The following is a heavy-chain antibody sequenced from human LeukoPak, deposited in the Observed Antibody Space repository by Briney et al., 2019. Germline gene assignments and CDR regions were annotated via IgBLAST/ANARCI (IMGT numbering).Heavy chain of an antibody. J-gene: IGHJ3*02. CDR3: ARVEGTEHDAFDI. CDR1: GYTFTGYY. V-gene: IGHV1-2*02. Sequence: ASVKVSCKASGYTFTGYYMHWVRQAPGQGLEWMGWVNPNSGGTNYAQKFQGRVTMTRDTSISTAYMELSRLRFDDTAVYYCARVEGTEHDAFDIWGQGTMVTVSS. D-gene: IGHD1/OR15-1a*01. CDR2: VNPNSGGT.